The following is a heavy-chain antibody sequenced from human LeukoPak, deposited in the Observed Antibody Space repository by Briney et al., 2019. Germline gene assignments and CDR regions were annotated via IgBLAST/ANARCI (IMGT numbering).Heavy chain of an antibody. CDR2: IKQDGSEK. CDR1: GFTFNSYW. J-gene: IGHJ6*03. CDR3: ARRALYYYMDV. V-gene: IGHV3-7*01. Sequence: GGSLRLSCAASGFTFNSYWMSWVRQAPGKGLEWVANIKQDGSEKYYVDSVKGRFTISRDNAKNSLFLEMNSLRAEDTAVYYCARRALYYYMDVWGKGTTVTVSS.